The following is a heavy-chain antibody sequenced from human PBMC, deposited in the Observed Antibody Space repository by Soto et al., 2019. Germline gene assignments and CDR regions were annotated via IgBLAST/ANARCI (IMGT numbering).Heavy chain of an antibody. CDR3: AGGGCSTKVDD. Sequence: QVQLQESGPGLVKPSQTLSLTCTVSGGSITSSGYAWSWIRQQPGGGLVWIGSTSNSGSTSDNPSMKDRVTTSEDTSSNQFSLNLKSVTAADTAVYYCAGGGCSTKVDDWGQGTLVTVSP. V-gene: IGHV4-31*03. CDR2: TSNSGST. J-gene: IGHJ4*02. CDR1: GGSITSSGYA. D-gene: IGHD2-2*01.